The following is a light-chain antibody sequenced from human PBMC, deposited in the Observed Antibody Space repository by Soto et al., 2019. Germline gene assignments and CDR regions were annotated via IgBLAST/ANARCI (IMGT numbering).Light chain of an antibody. J-gene: IGLJ3*02. CDR2: EVT. Sequence: QSALTQPASVSGSPGQSITISCTGTSNDVGSYDYVSWYQNYPGKAPKLMIYEVTKRPSGVSSRFSGSKSGNTASLTISGRQAEDGAYYYCSSHTSINTLVFGGGTKLTVL. V-gene: IGLV2-14*01. CDR1: SNDVGSYDY. CDR3: SSHTSINTLV.